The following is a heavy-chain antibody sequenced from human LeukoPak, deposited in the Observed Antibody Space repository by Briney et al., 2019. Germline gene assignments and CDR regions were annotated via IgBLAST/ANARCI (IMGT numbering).Heavy chain of an antibody. CDR3: AKSYDSSGYYQRFDY. D-gene: IGHD3-22*01. CDR2: ISGSGGST. CDR1: GFTFSSYG. J-gene: IGHJ4*02. Sequence: GGSLRLSCAASGFTFSSYGVSWVRQAPGKGLEWVSGISGSGGSTYYADSVKGRFTISRDNSKNTLYLQMNSLRAEDTAVYYCAKSYDSSGYYQRFDYWGQGTLVTVSS. V-gene: IGHV3-23*01.